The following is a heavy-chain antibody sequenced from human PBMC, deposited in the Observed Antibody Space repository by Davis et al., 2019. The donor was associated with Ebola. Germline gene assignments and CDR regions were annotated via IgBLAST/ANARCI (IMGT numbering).Heavy chain of an antibody. CDR2: IKQDGSEK. V-gene: IGHV3-7*03. D-gene: IGHD2-21*02. CDR1: GFTFSSYA. J-gene: IGHJ4*02. Sequence: GESLKISCAASGFTFSSYAMNWVRQAPGKGLEWVANIKQDGSEKYYVDSVKGRFTISRDNAKDSLYLQMNSLRAEDTAVYYCARPIRDSGIRLLAYWGQGTLVTVSS. CDR3: ARPIRDSGIRLLAY.